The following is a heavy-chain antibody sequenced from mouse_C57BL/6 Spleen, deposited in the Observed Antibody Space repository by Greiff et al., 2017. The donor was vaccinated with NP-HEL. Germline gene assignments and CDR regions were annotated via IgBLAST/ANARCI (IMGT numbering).Heavy chain of an antibody. CDR2: INPSNGGT. J-gene: IGHJ4*01. Sequence: QVQLQQPGTELVKPGASVKLSCKASGYTFTSYWMHWVKQRPGQGLEWIGNINPSNGGTNYNEKFKRKATLTVDKSSSTADMQLSSLTSEDSAVYYCARWGGSSYVYAMDYWGQGTSVTVSS. CDR1: GYTFTSYW. CDR3: ARWGGSSYVYAMDY. V-gene: IGHV1-53*01. D-gene: IGHD1-1*01.